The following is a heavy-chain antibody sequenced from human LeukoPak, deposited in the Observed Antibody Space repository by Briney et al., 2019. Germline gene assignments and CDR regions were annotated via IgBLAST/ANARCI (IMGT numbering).Heavy chain of an antibody. Sequence: GGSLRLSCAASGFTFSSYWMNWVRQAPGKGLEWVAVISFDASNKYYADSVKGRFTISRDNSKNTLYLQMNSLRAEDAAVYYCATEGSFDYWGQGTLVTVSS. V-gene: IGHV3-30*03. CDR1: GFTFSSYW. CDR2: ISFDASNK. J-gene: IGHJ4*02. CDR3: ATEGSFDY.